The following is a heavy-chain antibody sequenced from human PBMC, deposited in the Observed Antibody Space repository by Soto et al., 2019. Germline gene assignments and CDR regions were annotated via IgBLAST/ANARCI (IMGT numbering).Heavy chain of an antibody. CDR2: IYYSGST. D-gene: IGHD4-17*01. Sequence: QVQLQESGPGLVKTSPTLSLTCTVSGGSISSGGYYWSWIRQHPGKGLEWIGYIYYSGSTYYNPSLKSRVTISVDTSKKQFSLKLSSVTAADTAVYYCARTVYGDNPYVDYWGQGTLVTVSS. CDR3: ARTVYGDNPYVDY. V-gene: IGHV4-31*03. J-gene: IGHJ4*02. CDR1: GGSISSGGYY.